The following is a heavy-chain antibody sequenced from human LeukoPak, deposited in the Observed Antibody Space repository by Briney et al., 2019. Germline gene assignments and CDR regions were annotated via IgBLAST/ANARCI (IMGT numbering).Heavy chain of an antibody. CDR3: ARGSRGLAVAGLDY. D-gene: IGHD6-19*01. Sequence: GASVTVSCKASGYTFSSYGISWVRQAPGQGLEWMGWISTYNGNTSYAQKLQGRVTMTTDTSTSTAYMELRSLRSDDTAVYYCARGSRGLAVAGLDYWGQGTLVTVSS. CDR1: GYTFSSYG. V-gene: IGHV1-18*01. J-gene: IGHJ4*02. CDR2: ISTYNGNT.